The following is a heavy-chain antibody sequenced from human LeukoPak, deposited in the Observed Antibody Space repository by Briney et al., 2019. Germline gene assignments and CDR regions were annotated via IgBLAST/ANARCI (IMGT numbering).Heavy chain of an antibody. Sequence: ASVKVSCKASGYTFTGYYMHWVRQAPGQGLEWMGWINPNSGGTNYAQKFQGRVTMTRDTSISTAYMELSRLRSDDTAVYHCARLWFGELSTFDYWGQGTLVTVSS. D-gene: IGHD3-10*01. J-gene: IGHJ4*02. CDR1: GYTFTGYY. V-gene: IGHV1-2*02. CDR2: INPNSGGT. CDR3: ARLWFGELSTFDY.